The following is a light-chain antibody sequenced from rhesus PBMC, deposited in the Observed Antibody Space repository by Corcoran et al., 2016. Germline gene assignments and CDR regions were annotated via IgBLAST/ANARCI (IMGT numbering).Light chain of an antibody. CDR1: QGISSY. V-gene: IGKV1-32*02. Sequence: DIQMSQSPSSLSASVGDRVTITCRVSQGISSYLNWYQQKPGKAPKLLIYFSNSLASGGPTRYSGSGAGTDFTLTISSLRPEDFATYYSQQGNGNPLTFDEGTKVELK. CDR3: QQGNGNPLT. J-gene: IGKJ4*01. CDR2: FSN.